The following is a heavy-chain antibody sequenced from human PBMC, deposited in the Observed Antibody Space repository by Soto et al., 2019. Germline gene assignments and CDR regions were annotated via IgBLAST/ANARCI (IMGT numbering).Heavy chain of an antibody. CDR1: TFSFTTYA. Sequence: PGGSLRLSCAASTFSFTTYAMSWLRQAPGKGLEWVSSMSVSGVSTYYADSVKGRFTMSRDSSKKTMFLQMNSLRVEDTAVYYCAKGGPESEYVVYAFDIWGQGTLVTV. CDR3: AKGGPESEYVVYAFDI. D-gene: IGHD2-8*02. CDR2: MSVSGVST. V-gene: IGHV3-23*01. J-gene: IGHJ3*02.